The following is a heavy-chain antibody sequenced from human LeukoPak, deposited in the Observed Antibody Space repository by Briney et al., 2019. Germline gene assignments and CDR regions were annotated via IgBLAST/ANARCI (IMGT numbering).Heavy chain of an antibody. J-gene: IGHJ4*02. Sequence: GGSLRLSCAASGFTFSDHYMDWVRQAPGKGLEWVGRIRKKINSYSTEYAASVKGRFTISRDDSKKSVYLQMNSLRSEDTAVYYCATSQGSGYLGYWGQGTLVTVSS. CDR3: ATSQGSGYLGY. V-gene: IGHV3-72*01. D-gene: IGHD3-22*01. CDR2: IRKKINSYST. CDR1: GFTFSDHY.